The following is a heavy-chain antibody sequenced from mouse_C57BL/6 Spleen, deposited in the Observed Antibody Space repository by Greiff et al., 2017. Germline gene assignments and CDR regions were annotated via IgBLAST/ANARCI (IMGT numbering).Heavy chain of an antibody. J-gene: IGHJ1*03. CDR2: ISSGGDYI. CDR1: GFTFSSYA. V-gene: IGHV5-9-1*02. CDR3: TRNPAYCGSNRGYFDV. Sequence: EVKLMESGEGLVKPGGSLKLSCAASGFTFSSYAMSWVRQTPEKRLEWVAYISSGGDYIYYAATVKGRFTISRDNARNTLYLQMNSLKSGDTAMYYCTRNPAYCGSNRGYFDVWGTGTTVTVSS. D-gene: IGHD1-1*01.